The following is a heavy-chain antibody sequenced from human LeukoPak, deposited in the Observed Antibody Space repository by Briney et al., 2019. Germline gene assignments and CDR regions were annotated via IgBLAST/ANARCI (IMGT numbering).Heavy chain of an antibody. Sequence: QTGGSLRLSCAASGFTFSSYGMSWVRQAPGKGLEWVSTISSSGVSTYYADSVKGRFTISRDNSKNTLYLQMNSLRGEDTAVYYCARGHSGWFDDNWFDPWGQGTLVTVSS. V-gene: IGHV3-23*01. D-gene: IGHD6-19*01. CDR3: ARGHSGWFDDNWFDP. CDR1: GFTFSSYG. J-gene: IGHJ5*02. CDR2: ISSSGVST.